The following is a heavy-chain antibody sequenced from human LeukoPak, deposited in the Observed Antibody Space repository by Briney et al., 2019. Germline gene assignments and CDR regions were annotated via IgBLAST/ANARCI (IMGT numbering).Heavy chain of an antibody. CDR1: GGSISSGSYY. Sequence: SETLSLTCTVSGGSISSGSYYWGWIRQPPGKGLEWIGSIFYSGSTYYNPSLKSRVTISVDTSKNQFSLKLSSVTAADTAVYYCARGELLYDYWGQGTLVTVSS. CDR3: ARGELLYDY. V-gene: IGHV4-39*01. CDR2: IFYSGST. J-gene: IGHJ4*02. D-gene: IGHD2-15*01.